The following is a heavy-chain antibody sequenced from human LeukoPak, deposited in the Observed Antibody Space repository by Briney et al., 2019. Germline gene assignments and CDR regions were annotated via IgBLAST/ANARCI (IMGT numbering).Heavy chain of an antibody. CDR2: INPNSGGT. CDR1: GYTFTGYY. J-gene: IGHJ4*02. V-gene: IGHV1-2*06. CDR3: ARVRIYGSGSYYSLFDY. Sequence: ASVKVSCKASGYTFTGYYMHWVRQAPGQGLEWMGRINPNSGGTNYAQKFQGRVTMTRDTSISTAYMELSRLRSDDTAMYYCARVRIYGSGSYYSLFDYWGQGTLVTVSS. D-gene: IGHD3-10*01.